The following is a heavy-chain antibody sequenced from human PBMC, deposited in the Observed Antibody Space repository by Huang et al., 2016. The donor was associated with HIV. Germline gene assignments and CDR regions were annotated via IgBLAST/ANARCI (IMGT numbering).Heavy chain of an antibody. V-gene: IGHV5-51*01. Sequence: VQLVQSGAEVKKPGESLKISCKGSGYSFSSYWIAWVRQMPGKGLEWRGSIFPGDSDTTYSPSCEGQVPASDDKSIGTAYLQWSSLKASDTAMYYCARRFSSSSGYFDYWGQGSLVTVSS. CDR3: ARRFSSSSGYFDY. J-gene: IGHJ4*02. D-gene: IGHD6-6*01. CDR1: GYSFSSYW. CDR2: IFPGDSDT.